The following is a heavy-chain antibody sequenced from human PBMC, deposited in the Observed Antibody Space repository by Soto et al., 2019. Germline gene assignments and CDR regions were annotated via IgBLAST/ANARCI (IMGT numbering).Heavy chain of an antibody. V-gene: IGHV4-30-2*01. D-gene: IGHD4-17*01. J-gene: IGHJ2*01. CDR3: ARGSRGDYGGKDRYWYFDL. CDR1: GGSISSGGYS. Sequence: KPSETLSLTCAVSGGSISSGGYSWSWIRQPPGKGLEWIGYIYHSGSTYYNPSLKSRVTISVDRSKNQFSLKLSSVTAADTAVYYCARGSRGDYGGKDRYWYFDLWGRGTLVT. CDR2: IYHSGST.